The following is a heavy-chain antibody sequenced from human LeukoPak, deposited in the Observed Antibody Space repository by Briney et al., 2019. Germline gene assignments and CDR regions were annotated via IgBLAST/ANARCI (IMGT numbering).Heavy chain of an antibody. J-gene: IGHJ4*02. V-gene: IGHV4-39*01. CDR3: ARQGITIFEVAFDY. Sequence: SETLSLTCTVSGGSISSSSYYWGWIRRRPGKGLEWIGSIYYGGSTYYNPSLKSRVTISVDTSKNQFSLKLSSVTAADTAVYYCARQGITIFEVAFDYWGQGTQVTVSS. CDR1: GGSISSSSYY. D-gene: IGHD3-3*01. CDR2: IYYGGST.